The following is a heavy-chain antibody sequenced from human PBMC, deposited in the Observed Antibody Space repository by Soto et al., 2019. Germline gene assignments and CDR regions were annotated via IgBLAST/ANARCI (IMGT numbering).Heavy chain of an antibody. CDR1: GGTFSSYA. D-gene: IGHD2-2*02. J-gene: IGHJ6*02. CDR3: AREYCSSTSCYSYYYYGMDV. Sequence: SVKVSCKASGGTFSSYAISWVRQAPGQGLEWMGGIIPIFGTANYAQKFQGRVTITADESTSTAYMELSSLRSEDTAVYYCAREYCSSTSCYSYYYYGMDVWGQGTTVTVSS. V-gene: IGHV1-69*13. CDR2: IIPIFGTA.